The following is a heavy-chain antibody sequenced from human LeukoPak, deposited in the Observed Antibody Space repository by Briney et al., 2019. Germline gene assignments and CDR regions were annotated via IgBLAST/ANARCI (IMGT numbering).Heavy chain of an antibody. Sequence: GGSLRLSCAASGFTFSSYAMHWVRQAPGKGLEWVAVISYGGSNKYYADSVKGRFTISRDNSKNTLYLQMNSLRAEDTAVYYCAKLRWLDYWGQGTLVTVSS. CDR2: ISYGGSNK. V-gene: IGHV3-30*18. D-gene: IGHD4-23*01. CDR3: AKLRWLDY. CDR1: GFTFSSYA. J-gene: IGHJ4*02.